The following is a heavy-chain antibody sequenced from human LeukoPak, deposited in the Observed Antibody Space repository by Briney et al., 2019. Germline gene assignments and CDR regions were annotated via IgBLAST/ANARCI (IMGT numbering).Heavy chain of an antibody. J-gene: IGHJ3*02. Sequence: GASVKVSCKASGGTFSSYAISWVRQAPGQGLEWTGGIIPIFGTANYAQKFQGRVTITTDESTSTAYMELSSLRSEDTAVYYCARSGSSTRVEGFDIWGQGTMVTVSS. CDR2: IIPIFGTA. V-gene: IGHV1-69*05. D-gene: IGHD2-2*01. CDR3: ARSGSSTRVEGFDI. CDR1: GGTFSSYA.